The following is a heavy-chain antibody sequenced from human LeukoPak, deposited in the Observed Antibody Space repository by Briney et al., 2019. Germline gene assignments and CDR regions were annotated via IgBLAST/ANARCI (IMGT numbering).Heavy chain of an antibody. D-gene: IGHD2-2*01. V-gene: IGHV4-4*09. J-gene: IGHJ3*02. CDR1: GGSISSYY. CDR3: ARLVRYCSSTSCRAGAFDI. CDR2: IYTSGST. Sequence: PSETLSLTCTVSGGSISSYYWSWIRQPPGKGLEWIGYIYTSGSTNYNPSLKSRVTISVDTSKNQFSLKLSSVTAADTAVYYCARLVRYCSSTSCRAGAFDIWGQGTMVTVSS.